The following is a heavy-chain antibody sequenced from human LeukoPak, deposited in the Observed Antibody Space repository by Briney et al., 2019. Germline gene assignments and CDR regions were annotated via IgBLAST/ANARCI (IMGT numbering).Heavy chain of an antibody. CDR1: GASISTYY. D-gene: IGHD4-17*01. V-gene: IGHV4-4*07. CDR3: ARGYGDYVGIENYFDY. J-gene: IGHJ4*02. Sequence: SETLSLTCTISGASISTYYWTWIRQPAGKGLEWIGRIYISGTTNYSPSLKSRVTMSVDTSKNQFSLKLSSVTAADTAVYYCARGYGDYVGIENYFDYWGQGTLVTVSS. CDR2: IYISGTT.